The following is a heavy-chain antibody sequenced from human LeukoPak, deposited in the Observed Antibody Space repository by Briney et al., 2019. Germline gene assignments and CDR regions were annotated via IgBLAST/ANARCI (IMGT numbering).Heavy chain of an antibody. CDR2: ISSSSSYI. CDR3: ARTYYDILTGYYYYFDY. Sequence: GGSLRLSCAASRFTFSSYSMNWVRQAPGKGLEWVSSISSSSSYIYYADSVKGRFTISRDNAKNSLYLQMNSLRAEDTAVYYCARTYYDILTGYYYYFDYWGQGTLVTVSS. V-gene: IGHV3-21*01. D-gene: IGHD3-9*01. J-gene: IGHJ4*02. CDR1: RFTFSSYS.